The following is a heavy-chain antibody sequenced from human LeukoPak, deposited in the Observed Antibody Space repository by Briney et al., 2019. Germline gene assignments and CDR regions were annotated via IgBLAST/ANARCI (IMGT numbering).Heavy chain of an antibody. J-gene: IGHJ3*02. V-gene: IGHV1-46*01. CDR1: GDTFTSYF. Sequence: ASVRVSCKASGDTFTSYFMDRVRLATGQWLEWMGMISPSGGGTSYAQKFQGRVTMTRDTSTSTVYMELSSLRSEDTAVYYCARDPPNCSSTSCYGSGAFDIWGQGTMVTVSS. CDR3: ARDPPNCSSTSCYGSGAFDI. D-gene: IGHD2-2*01. CDR2: ISPSGGGT.